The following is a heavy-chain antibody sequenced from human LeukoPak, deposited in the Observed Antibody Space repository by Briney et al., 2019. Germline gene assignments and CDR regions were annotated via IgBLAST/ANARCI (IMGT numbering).Heavy chain of an antibody. V-gene: IGHV4-59*01. J-gene: IGHJ4*02. CDR1: GGSISSYY. CDR2: IYYSGST. Sequence: SETLSLTCTVSGGSISSYYWSWIRRPPGKGLEWIGYIYYSGSTNYNPSLKSRVTISVDTSKNQFSLKLSSVTAADTAVYYCARGVGDSSGYYPHYFDYWGQGTLVTVSS. D-gene: IGHD3-22*01. CDR3: ARGVGDSSGYYPHYFDY.